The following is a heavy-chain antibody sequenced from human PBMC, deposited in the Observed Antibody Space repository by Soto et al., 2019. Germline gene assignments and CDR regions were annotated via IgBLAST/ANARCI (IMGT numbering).Heavy chain of an antibody. D-gene: IGHD6-13*01. Sequence: PSETLSLTCTVSGGSISSSSYYWGWIRQPPGKGLEWIGSIYYSGSTYYNPSLKSRVTISVDTSKNQFSLKLSSVTAADTAVYYCARQGRSSSWPTYNWFDTWGQGPLVT. CDR3: ARQGRSSSWPTYNWFDT. J-gene: IGHJ5*02. CDR1: GGSISSSSYY. V-gene: IGHV4-39*01. CDR2: IYYSGST.